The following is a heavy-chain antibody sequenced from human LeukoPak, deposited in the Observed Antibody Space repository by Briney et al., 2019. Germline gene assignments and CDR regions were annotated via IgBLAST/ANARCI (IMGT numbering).Heavy chain of an antibody. CDR2: ISAGGRT. V-gene: IGHV4-61*02. CDR3: TRGGHDYGGSFDT. J-gene: IGHJ5*02. CDR1: GASIASGSYD. Sequence: PSQTLSLTCAISGASIASGSYDWDWIRQPAGSRPEYIGRISAGGRTNYNPSLKSRLTISMDTSKNHVSLRLSSVTAADTALYYCTRGGHDYGGSFDTWGQGILVTVSS. D-gene: IGHD4/OR15-4a*01.